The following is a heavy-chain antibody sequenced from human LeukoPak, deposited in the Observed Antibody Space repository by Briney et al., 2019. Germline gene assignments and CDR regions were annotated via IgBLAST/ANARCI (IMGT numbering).Heavy chain of an antibody. Sequence: GGSLRLSCTTSGITFRNYWIHWVRQAPGKGLVWVSHITQDGSSTFYADSVKGRFTTSRDNAKNTVFLQMNSLTAEDTGVNYCATDDYRGLGYWGQGILVTVSS. V-gene: IGHV3-74*01. CDR1: GITFRNYW. CDR2: ITQDGSST. D-gene: IGHD4-11*01. J-gene: IGHJ4*02. CDR3: ATDDYRGLGY.